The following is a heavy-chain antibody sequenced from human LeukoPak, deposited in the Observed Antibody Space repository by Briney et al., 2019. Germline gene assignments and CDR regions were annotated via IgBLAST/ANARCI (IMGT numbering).Heavy chain of an antibody. CDR3: ARSDYVWGSYRPHPFDY. Sequence: ASVKVSSKASGYTFTGYYMHWVRQAPGQGLEWMGRINPNSGGTNYAQKFQGRVTMTRDTSISTAYMELSRLRSDDTAVYYCARSDYVWGSYRPHPFDYWGQGTLVTVSS. D-gene: IGHD3-16*02. V-gene: IGHV1-2*06. J-gene: IGHJ4*02. CDR1: GYTFTGYY. CDR2: INPNSGGT.